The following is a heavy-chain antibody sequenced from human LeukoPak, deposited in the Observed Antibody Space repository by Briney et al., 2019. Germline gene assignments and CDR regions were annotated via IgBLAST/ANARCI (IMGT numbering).Heavy chain of an antibody. D-gene: IGHD1-26*01. V-gene: IGHV1-2*02. CDR1: GYTFTGYY. CDR2: INPNSGGT. J-gene: IGHJ4*02. CDR3: ARGGGGSYFGFDY. Sequence: ASVKVSCKASGYTFTGYYMHWVRQAPGQGLEWMGWINPNSGGTNYAQEFQGRVTMTRDTSISTAYMELSRLRSDDTAVYDCARGGGGSYFGFDYWGQGTLVTVSS.